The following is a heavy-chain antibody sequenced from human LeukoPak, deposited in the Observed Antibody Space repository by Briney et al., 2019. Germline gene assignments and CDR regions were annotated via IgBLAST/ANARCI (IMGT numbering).Heavy chain of an antibody. CDR3: ARFPGIANVFYYGMDV. CDR2: IYSSGST. V-gene: IGHV3-66*01. D-gene: IGHD6-13*01. CDR1: GFIVSNNY. J-gene: IGHJ6*02. Sequence: PGGSLRLSCAASGFIVSNNYINWVRQAPGKGLEWVSVIYSSGSTYYADSVKGRFTISRDSSKNTLYLQMNSLRVEDTAVYYCARFPGIANVFYYGMDVWGQGTTVTVSS.